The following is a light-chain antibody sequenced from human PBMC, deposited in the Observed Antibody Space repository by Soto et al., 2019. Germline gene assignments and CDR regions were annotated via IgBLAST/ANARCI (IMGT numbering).Light chain of an antibody. CDR3: QSYDRTLRGYV. CDR2: GND. Sequence: QSVLTQPPSVSGAPEQTVTISCTGSNSNIGSPYGVHWYQQVPGKAPKLLIYGNDNRPSGVPDRFSGSKSASSASLAITGVQAEDEGDYYCQSYDRTLRGYVFGTGTEVTVL. V-gene: IGLV1-40*01. J-gene: IGLJ1*01. CDR1: NSNIGSPYG.